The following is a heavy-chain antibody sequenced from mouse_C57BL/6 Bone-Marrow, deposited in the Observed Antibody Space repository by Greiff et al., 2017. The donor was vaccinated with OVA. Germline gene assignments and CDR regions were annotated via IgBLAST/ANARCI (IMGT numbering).Heavy chain of an antibody. CDR2: ISSGGDYI. Sequence: EVKVVESGEGLVKPGGSLKLSCAASGFTFSSYAMSWVRQTQEKRLEWVAYISSGGDYIYYADTVKGRFPISRDNARNTLYLQMSSLKSEDTAMYYCTRDLRPVTTFFDYWGQGTTLTVSS. CDR1: GFTFSSYA. CDR3: TRDLRPVTTFFDY. J-gene: IGHJ2*01. D-gene: IGHD1-1*01. V-gene: IGHV5-9-1*02.